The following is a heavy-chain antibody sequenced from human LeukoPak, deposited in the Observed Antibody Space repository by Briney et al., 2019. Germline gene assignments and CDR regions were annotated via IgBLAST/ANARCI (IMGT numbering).Heavy chain of an antibody. CDR2: MNPNSGNT. D-gene: IGHD3-22*01. CDR3: ARDTYYYDSSGYDAFDI. CDR1: GYTFTSYD. Sequence: ASVKVSCKASGYTFTSYDINWVRQATGQGLEWMGWMNPNSGNTGYAQKFQGRVTITRNTSISTAYMELSSLRSEDTAVYYCARDTYYYDSSGYDAFDIWGQGTMVTVSS. J-gene: IGHJ3*02. V-gene: IGHV1-8*03.